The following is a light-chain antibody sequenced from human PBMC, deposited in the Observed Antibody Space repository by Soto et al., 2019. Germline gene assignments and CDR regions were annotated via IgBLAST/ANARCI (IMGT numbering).Light chain of an antibody. CDR3: QQYNNWPPYT. Sequence: EIVMTQSPATLSVSPGERATLSCRASQSISRNLAWYQQKPGQAPRLVIYDASIRATGFPATFSGSGFGTEFTLTISSLQSEDFAVYYCQQYNNWPPYTFGQGTQLEIK. J-gene: IGKJ2*01. CDR2: DAS. V-gene: IGKV3-15*01. CDR1: QSISRN.